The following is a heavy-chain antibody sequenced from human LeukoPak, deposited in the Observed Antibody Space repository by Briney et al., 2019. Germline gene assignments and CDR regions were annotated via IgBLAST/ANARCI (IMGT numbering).Heavy chain of an antibody. D-gene: IGHD3-10*01. J-gene: IGHJ4*02. V-gene: IGHV1-2*06. Sequence: ASVKVSCKASGYTFTGYYMHWVRQAPGQGLEWMGRINPNSGGTNYAQKFLGRVTMTRDTSISTAYMELSRLRSDDTAVYYCAYGSGSPYYFDYWGQGTLVTVSS. CDR3: AYGSGSPYYFDY. CDR2: INPNSGGT. CDR1: GYTFTGYY.